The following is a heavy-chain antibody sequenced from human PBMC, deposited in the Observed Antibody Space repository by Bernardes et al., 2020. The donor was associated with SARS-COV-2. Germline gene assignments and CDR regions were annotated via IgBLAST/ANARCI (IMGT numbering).Heavy chain of an antibody. J-gene: IGHJ5*02. Sequence: ASVKVSCKVSGYTLTELSMHWVRQTPGKGLEWMGGFDPEDGETIYAQKFQGRVTMTEDTSTDTAYMELSSLRSEDTAVYYCATASPLQGLENNWFDPWGQGTLVTGSS. D-gene: IGHD3-3*01. CDR2: FDPEDGET. CDR3: ATASPLQGLENNWFDP. V-gene: IGHV1-24*01. CDR1: GYTLTELS.